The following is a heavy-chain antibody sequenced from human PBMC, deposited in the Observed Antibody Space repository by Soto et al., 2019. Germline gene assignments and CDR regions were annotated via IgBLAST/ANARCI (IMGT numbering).Heavy chain of an antibody. Sequence: GASVKVSCKASGYTLSDANINWVRQAPGQGPEWMGIINPRADSTNYAQKFQGRVTLTRDTSTSTVYMELSSLRSEDTAVYYCARGLRAGGDYWGQGTLVTVSS. V-gene: IGHV1-46*01. CDR2: INPRADST. J-gene: IGHJ4*02. CDR1: GYTLSDAN. CDR3: ARGLRAGGDY. D-gene: IGHD1-26*01.